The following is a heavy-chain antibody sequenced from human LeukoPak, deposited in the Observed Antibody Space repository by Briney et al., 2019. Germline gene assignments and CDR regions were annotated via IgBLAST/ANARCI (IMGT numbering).Heavy chain of an antibody. CDR2: INPNHGGT. CDR1: GYSFTDYY. CDR3: ARGRLGYCSGGSCSDFDY. J-gene: IGHJ4*02. Sequence: ASVKVSCKASGYSFTDYYINWVRQAPGQGLEWMGWINPNHGGTHYAQKFQGRVTMTRDTSITTAYMELSSLRSDDTAVYYCARGRLGYCSGGSCSDFDYWGQGTLVTVSS. D-gene: IGHD2-15*01. V-gene: IGHV1-2*02.